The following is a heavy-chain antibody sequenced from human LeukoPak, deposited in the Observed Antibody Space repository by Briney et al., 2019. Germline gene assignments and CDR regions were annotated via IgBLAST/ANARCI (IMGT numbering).Heavy chain of an antibody. CDR3: ARHSRDFYGSGSYFLNSMDV. D-gene: IGHD3-10*01. CDR2: IYDSAIT. Sequence: PSETLSLTCTASGGSISSYDWSWIRQPPGKGLEWVGNIYDSAITSQSPSLKSLVTISVDTSQNQFSLMLSSVTAADTAVYYCARHSRDFYGSGSYFLNSMDVWGQGTTVTVS. CDR1: GGSISSYD. J-gene: IGHJ6*02. V-gene: IGHV4-59*08.